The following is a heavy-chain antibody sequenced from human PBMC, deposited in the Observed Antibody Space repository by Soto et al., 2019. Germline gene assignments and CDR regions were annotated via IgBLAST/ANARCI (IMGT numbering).Heavy chain of an antibody. J-gene: IGHJ4*02. V-gene: IGHV1-18*01. CDR2: ISAYNGNT. CDR1: GYTFTSYG. Sequence: ASVKVSCKASGYTFTSYGISWVRQAPGQGLEWMGWISAYNGNTNYAQKLQGRVTMTTDTSTSTAYMELRSLRSDDTAVYYCACRVAVAGRREIDYWGKGTLVTVSS. CDR3: ACRVAVAGRREIDY. D-gene: IGHD6-19*01.